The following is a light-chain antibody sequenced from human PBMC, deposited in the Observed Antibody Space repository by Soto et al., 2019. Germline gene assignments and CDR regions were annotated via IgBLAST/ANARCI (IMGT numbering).Light chain of an antibody. CDR3: HQSYSSLVYT. V-gene: IGKV3-15*01. CDR2: GTS. Sequence: EVVMTQSPATLSVSPGERATLSCRASQSVSSNLAWYQQKPGQAPRLLIHGTSTRATGVPARFSGSGSGTESTLIINSLQPEDSATYYCHQSYSSLVYTFGPGTKLEIK. J-gene: IGKJ2*01. CDR1: QSVSSN.